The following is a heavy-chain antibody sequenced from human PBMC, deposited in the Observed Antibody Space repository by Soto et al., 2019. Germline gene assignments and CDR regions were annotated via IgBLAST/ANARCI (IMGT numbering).Heavy chain of an antibody. D-gene: IGHD2-8*01. CDR2: IYPGDSDT. CDR3: ARLGGDCTNGVCRREYKLLLYSFTFDY. Sequence: PGESLKISCKGSGYSFTSYWIGWVRQMPGKGLEWMGIIYPGDSDTRYSPSFQGQVTISADKSISTAYLQWSSRKASDTAMYDCARLGGDCTNGVCRREYKLLLYSFTFDYWGQGTLVTVSS. CDR1: GYSFTSYW. V-gene: IGHV5-51*01. J-gene: IGHJ4*02.